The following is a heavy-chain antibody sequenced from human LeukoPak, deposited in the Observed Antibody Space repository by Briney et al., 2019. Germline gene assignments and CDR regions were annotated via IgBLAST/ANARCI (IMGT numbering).Heavy chain of an antibody. D-gene: IGHD5-18*01. J-gene: IGHJ3*02. CDR1: GFTFNSYA. CDR3: ARVATLSRGYSYDHAFDI. Sequence: PGGSLRLSCAASGFTFNSYAMYWVRQAPGKGLEYVSGVSSNEVSTYYANSVKGRFTISRDNSKNTLYLRMGSLRPEDMAVYYCARVATLSRGYSYDHAFDIWGQGTMATVSS. V-gene: IGHV3-64*01. CDR2: VSSNEVST.